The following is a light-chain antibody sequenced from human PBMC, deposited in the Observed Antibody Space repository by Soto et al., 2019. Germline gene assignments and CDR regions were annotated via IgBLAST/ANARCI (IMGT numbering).Light chain of an antibody. CDR1: QTIRSH. J-gene: IGKJ4*01. CDR2: ATS. CDR3: QQTYRTPLT. V-gene: IGKV1-39*01. Sequence: DIQMTQFPLSLSASVGDRVTITCRASQTIRSHLNWYQQKPGEAPKIVIYATSTLQSGVPSRFNGSVSGTDFTLTISSLQPEDFATYYCQQTYRTPLTFGRGTKVEIK.